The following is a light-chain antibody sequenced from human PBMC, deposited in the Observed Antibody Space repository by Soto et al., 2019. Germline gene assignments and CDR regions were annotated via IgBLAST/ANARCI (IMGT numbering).Light chain of an antibody. Sequence: EIVLTQSPGTLSLSPGERATLSCRASQSVGSSYLAWYQQKPGQAPRLLIYGASSRATGIPDRFSGGGYGTDFPLTLSRLEPEDFAVYYCQQYAGSPWTFGQGTKVAI. CDR3: QQYAGSPWT. V-gene: IGKV3-20*01. CDR2: GAS. J-gene: IGKJ1*01. CDR1: QSVGSSY.